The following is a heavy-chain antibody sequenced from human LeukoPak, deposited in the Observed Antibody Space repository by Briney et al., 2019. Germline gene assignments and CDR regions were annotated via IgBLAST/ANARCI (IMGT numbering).Heavy chain of an antibody. CDR2: ISTDGVST. CDR3: VKDFTYNTACTVW. V-gene: IGHV3-64*02. J-gene: IGHJ4*02. CDR1: GFTFISYA. Sequence: GGSLRLSCAASGFTFISYARHWVRQAPGKGLEYVSAISTDGVSTYYADSVKGRFTFSRDNSKNTLFLQIASLRPEDTPVYSFVKDFTYNTACTVWWGQGTLVTVPS. D-gene: IGHD1-1*01.